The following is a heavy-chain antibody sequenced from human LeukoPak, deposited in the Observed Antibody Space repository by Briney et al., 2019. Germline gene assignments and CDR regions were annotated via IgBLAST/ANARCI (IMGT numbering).Heavy chain of an antibody. CDR3: ARARGTQWLVRWWFDP. CDR2: INTNSGAT. Sequence: ASVKVSCKASGYTFTDYFMQWVRQVPGQGLEWMGWINTNSGATLYAQKFQGRVTMTRDTSSSTVYMELSTLTSDDTAVYYCARARGTQWLVRWWFDPWGQGTLVTVSS. D-gene: IGHD6-19*01. J-gene: IGHJ5*02. V-gene: IGHV1-2*02. CDR1: GYTFTDYF.